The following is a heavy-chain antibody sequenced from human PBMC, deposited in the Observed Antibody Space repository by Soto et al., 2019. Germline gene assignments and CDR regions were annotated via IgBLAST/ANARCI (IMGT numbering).Heavy chain of an antibody. D-gene: IGHD2-15*01. Sequence: QVQLLESGGGVVQPGRSLRLSCAASGFTFSSYGMHWVRQAPGKGLEWVAVISYDGSNKYYAGSVKGRFTISRDNSKNTLYLQMNSLRAEDTAVYYCAKETYSGPLDYWGQGTLVTVSS. CDR2: ISYDGSNK. CDR1: GFTFSSYG. CDR3: AKETYSGPLDY. J-gene: IGHJ4*02. V-gene: IGHV3-30*18.